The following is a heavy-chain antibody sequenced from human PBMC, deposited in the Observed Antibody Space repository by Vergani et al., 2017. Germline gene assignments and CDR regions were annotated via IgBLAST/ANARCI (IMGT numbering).Heavy chain of an antibody. J-gene: IGHJ4*02. CDR3: ANRGGKARTVADDY. Sequence: EVHLLESGGGLIQPGGSLRISCAASGFTFDNYAMTWVRQAPGKGLQWVSGISGSGSSKFYEDSLKGRVTISRDNSKSTLYLQMNSLRAEDTAVYYCANRGGKARTVADDYWGQGTLVTVSS. V-gene: IGHV3-23*01. CDR2: ISGSGSSK. D-gene: IGHD6-19*01. CDR1: GFTFDNYA.